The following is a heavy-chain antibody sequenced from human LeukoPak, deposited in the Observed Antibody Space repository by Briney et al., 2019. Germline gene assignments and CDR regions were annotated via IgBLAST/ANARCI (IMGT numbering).Heavy chain of an antibody. CDR2: ISGSGGST. J-gene: IGHJ5*02. CDR3: ARQSQQLLTNWFDP. CDR1: GFTFSSYA. Sequence: AGGSLRLSCAASGFTFSSYAMSWVRQAPGKGLEWVSAISGSGGSTYYADSVKGRFTISRDNSKNTLYLQMNSLRAEDTVVYYCARQSQQLLTNWFDPWGQGALVTVSS. V-gene: IGHV3-23*01. D-gene: IGHD2-2*01.